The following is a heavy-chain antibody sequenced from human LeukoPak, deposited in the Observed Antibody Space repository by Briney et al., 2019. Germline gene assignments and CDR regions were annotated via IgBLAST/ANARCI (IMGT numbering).Heavy chain of an antibody. CDR2: IYYSGST. D-gene: IGHD3-10*01. CDR1: GGSISSSSYY. J-gene: IGHJ4*02. CDR3: AIDLTSGFDY. Sequence: MASETLSLTCTVSGGSISSSSYYWGWIRQPPGKGLEWIGSIYYSGSTYYNPSLKSRVTISVDTSKSQFSLKLSSVTAADTAVYYCAIDLTSGFDYWGQGTLVTVSS. V-gene: IGHV4-39*01.